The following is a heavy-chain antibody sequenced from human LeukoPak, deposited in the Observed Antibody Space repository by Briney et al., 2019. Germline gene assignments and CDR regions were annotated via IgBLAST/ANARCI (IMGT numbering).Heavy chain of an antibody. D-gene: IGHD6-13*01. J-gene: IGHJ4*02. Sequence: SETLSLTCTVSGGSISGYYWSWIRQSPGKGLEYIAYIHYTGSTDYNPSLKSRVTISVDTSKNQFSLKLSFVTAADTAVYYCARLNLIGSSPVHHYDFWGQGTLATVSS. CDR2: IHYTGST. CDR1: GGSISGYY. V-gene: IGHV4-59*08. CDR3: ARLNLIGSSPVHHYDF.